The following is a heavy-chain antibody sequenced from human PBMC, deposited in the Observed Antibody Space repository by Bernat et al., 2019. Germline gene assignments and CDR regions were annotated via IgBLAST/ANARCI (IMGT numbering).Heavy chain of an antibody. J-gene: IGHJ6*03. CDR2: IYYSGST. V-gene: IGHV4-39*01. CDR1: SGSIRTSGYY. Sequence: QLQLQESGPGLVKPSETLSLTYTVSSGSIRTSGYYWGLIRQSPGKGLQWIGSIYYSGSTYYNPSLKRRVTISVDTSKNQFSLKVTSVTAADTAVYYCARQPTYYYYYMDVWGKGTTVTVSS. CDR3: ARQPTYYYYYMDV.